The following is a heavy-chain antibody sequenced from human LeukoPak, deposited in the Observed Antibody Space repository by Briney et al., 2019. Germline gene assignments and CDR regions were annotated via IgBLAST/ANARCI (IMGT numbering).Heavy chain of an antibody. Sequence: GSSVKVSCKASGGTFSSYAISWVRQAPGQGLEWMGGIIPIFGTANYAQKFQGRVTITADESTSTAYMELSSLRSEDTAVYYCARGGFHRPRNDFWSGYYSMEVDYWGQGTLVTVSS. V-gene: IGHV1-69*01. D-gene: IGHD3-3*01. CDR1: GGTFSSYA. CDR2: IIPIFGTA. CDR3: ARGGFHRPRNDFWSGYYSMEVDY. J-gene: IGHJ4*02.